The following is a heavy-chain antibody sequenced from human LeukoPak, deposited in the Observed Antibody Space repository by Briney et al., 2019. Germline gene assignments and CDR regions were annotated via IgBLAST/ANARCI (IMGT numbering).Heavy chain of an antibody. CDR2: ISGSGGST. CDR1: GFTFSSYA. D-gene: IGHD3-22*01. CDR3: AKDRNYYDSSGSLGG. V-gene: IGHV3-23*01. J-gene: IGHJ4*02. Sequence: GGSLRLSCAASGFTFSSYAMSWVRQAPGKGLEWVSAISGSGGSTYYADSVKGRFTISRDNSKNTLYLQMNSLRAEDTAVYYCAKDRNYYDSSGSLGGWGQGTLVTVSS.